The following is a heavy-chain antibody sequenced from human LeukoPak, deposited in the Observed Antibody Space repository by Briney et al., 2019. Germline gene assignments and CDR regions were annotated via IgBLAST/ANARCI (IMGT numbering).Heavy chain of an antibody. Sequence: ASVKVSCKAFGYAFTSNYMHWVRQAPGQGPEWMGVISPSGGSTTYAQKFQGRVTLTRDMSTGTDYLELSSLRSEDTAVYYCARDNSVRDEAWWFNPWGQGTLVTVSS. CDR2: ISPSGGST. CDR1: GYAFTSNY. J-gene: IGHJ5*02. V-gene: IGHV1-46*01. D-gene: IGHD5-24*01. CDR3: ARDNSVRDEAWWFNP.